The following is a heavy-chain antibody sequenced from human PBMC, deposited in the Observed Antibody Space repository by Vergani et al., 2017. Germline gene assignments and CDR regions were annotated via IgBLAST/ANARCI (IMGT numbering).Heavy chain of an antibody. CDR1: GYSFTNYW. J-gene: IGHJ4*02. Sequence: EVQLVQSGAEVKKPGESLKISCQISGYSFTNYWIGWVRQMPGKGLEWMGIIHPADSDTRYSPSFQDQVTISVDKSVSTAYLQRSSLRASDSAMYYCARLYGRDSSGSKYFDYWSQGTLVTVSS. CDR3: ARLYGRDSSGSKYFDY. V-gene: IGHV5-51*01. CDR2: IHPADSDT. D-gene: IGHD3-22*01.